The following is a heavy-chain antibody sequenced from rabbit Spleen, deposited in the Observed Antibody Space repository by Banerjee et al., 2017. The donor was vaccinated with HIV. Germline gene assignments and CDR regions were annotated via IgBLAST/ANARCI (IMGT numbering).Heavy chain of an antibody. D-gene: IGHD2-1*01. V-gene: IGHV1S40*01. Sequence: QSLEESGGDLVKPGASLTLTCTASGFSFSSNYYMCWVRQAPGKGLECIACIYGDNSGSTWYASWAKGRFTISKTSSTTVTLQMTSLTAADTATYFCARDVARATYFVDRLNLWGPGTLVTVS. CDR3: ARDVARATYFVDRLNL. J-gene: IGHJ3*01. CDR1: GFSFSSNYY. CDR2: IYGDNSGST.